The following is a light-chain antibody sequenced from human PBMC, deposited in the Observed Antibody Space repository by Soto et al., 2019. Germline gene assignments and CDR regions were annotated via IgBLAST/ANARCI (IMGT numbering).Light chain of an antibody. V-gene: IGLV1-47*02. CDR3: AAWDDSLSGLV. CDR1: SSNIGSNY. Sequence: QSVLTQPPSASGTPGQRVTISCSGSSSNIGSNYVYWYQQLPGTAPKLFLYSNNQRPSGVPDRFSGSKSGTSASLAISGLRSEDEADYYCAAWDDSLSGLVFGGGTKLTVL. J-gene: IGLJ3*02. CDR2: SNN.